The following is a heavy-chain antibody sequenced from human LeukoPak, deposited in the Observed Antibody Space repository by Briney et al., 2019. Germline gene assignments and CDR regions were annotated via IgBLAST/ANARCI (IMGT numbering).Heavy chain of an antibody. CDR3: AKAHTYSSSSDVDY. D-gene: IGHD6-6*01. CDR2: ISGSGGST. J-gene: IGHJ4*02. CDR1: GFTFSSYA. Sequence: GGSLRLSCAASGFTFSSYAMSWVRQAPGKGLEWVSAISGSGGSTYYADSVKGRFTISRDNSKNTLYLQMNSLRAGDTAVYYCAKAHTYSSSSDVDYWGQGTLVTVSS. V-gene: IGHV3-23*01.